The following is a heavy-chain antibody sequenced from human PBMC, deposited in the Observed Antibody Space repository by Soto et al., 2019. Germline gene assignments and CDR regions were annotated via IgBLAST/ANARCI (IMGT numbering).Heavy chain of an antibody. Sequence: GGSLRLSCAASAFTFSSYWMSWVRQAPGKGLEWVANIKQDGSEKYYVDSVKGRSTISRDNAKNSLYLQMNSLRAEDTAVYYCARDLFEAARRGEYAFDIWGQGTMVTVSS. CDR1: AFTFSSYW. J-gene: IGHJ3*02. CDR3: ARDLFEAARRGEYAFDI. D-gene: IGHD3-16*01. CDR2: IKQDGSEK. V-gene: IGHV3-7*03.